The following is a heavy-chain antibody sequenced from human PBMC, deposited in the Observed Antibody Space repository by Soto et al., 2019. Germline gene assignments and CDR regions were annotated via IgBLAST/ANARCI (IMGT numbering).Heavy chain of an antibody. CDR2: IYYSGST. CDR3: ARDLPPGEAPATRYYYGMDV. D-gene: IGHD6-25*01. Sequence: QVQLQESGPGLVKPSQTLSLTCTVSGGSISSGGYYWSWIRQHPGKGLEWIGYIYYSGSTYYNPSLKRRVTISVDTSKNQFSLKLSSVTAADTAVYYCARDLPPGEAPATRYYYGMDVWGQGTTVTVSS. CDR1: GGSISSGGYY. J-gene: IGHJ6*02. V-gene: IGHV4-31*03.